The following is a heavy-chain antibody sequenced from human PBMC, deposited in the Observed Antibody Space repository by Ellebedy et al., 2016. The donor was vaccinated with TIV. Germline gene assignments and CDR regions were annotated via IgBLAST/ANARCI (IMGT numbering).Heavy chain of an antibody. CDR3: TTYYDSSGYRFDP. CDR2: LRSKAYGGTT. CDR1: GFTFGDYA. D-gene: IGHD3-22*01. V-gene: IGHV3-49*03. Sequence: GESLKISCTASGFTFGDYAVSWFRQAPGKGLEWVGFLRSKAYGGTTEYAASVKGRSTISRDDSKSIAYLQMNSLKTEDTAVYYCTTYYDSSGYRFDPWGQGTLVTVSS. J-gene: IGHJ5*02.